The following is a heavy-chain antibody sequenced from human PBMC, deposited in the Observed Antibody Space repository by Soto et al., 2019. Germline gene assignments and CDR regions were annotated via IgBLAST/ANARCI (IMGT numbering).Heavy chain of an antibody. D-gene: IGHD3-10*01. CDR3: ARRFYYYGSGSYYFDY. Sequence: QVQLQESGPGLVKPSETLSLTCTVSGGSISSYYWSWIRQPPGKGLEWIGYIYYSGSTNYNPSLKSRFTISVDTSKNQFSLKLSSVTAADTAVYYCARRFYYYGSGSYYFDYWGQGTLVTVSS. CDR1: GGSISSYY. J-gene: IGHJ4*02. V-gene: IGHV4-59*08. CDR2: IYYSGST.